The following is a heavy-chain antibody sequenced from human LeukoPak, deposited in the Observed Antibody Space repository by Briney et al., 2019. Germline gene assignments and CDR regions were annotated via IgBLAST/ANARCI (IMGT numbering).Heavy chain of an antibody. Sequence: ASVKVSCKASGGTFSSYAISWVRQAPGQGLEWMGGIIPIFGTANYAQKFQGRVTITTDESTSTAYMELSSLRPEDTAVYYCARGAPSDTVASLDYWGQGTLVTVSS. CDR2: IIPIFGTA. CDR1: GGTFSSYA. J-gene: IGHJ4*02. V-gene: IGHV1-69*05. CDR3: ARGAPSDTVASLDY. D-gene: IGHD4-23*01.